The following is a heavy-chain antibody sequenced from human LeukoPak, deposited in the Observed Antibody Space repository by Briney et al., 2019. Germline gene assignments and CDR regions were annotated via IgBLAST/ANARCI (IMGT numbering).Heavy chain of an antibody. V-gene: IGHV4-39*07. CDR3: AGGRLTYYYDSSGYLNDY. CDR2: IYYSGSP. CDR1: GGSISSSSYS. Sequence: SETLSLTCTVSGGSISSSSYSWGWIRQPPGKALEWIGSIYYSGSPYYNPSLKSRVTMSVDTSKNQFSLKLSSVTAADTAVYYCAGGRLTYYYDSSGYLNDYWGQGTLVTVSS. J-gene: IGHJ4*02. D-gene: IGHD3-22*01.